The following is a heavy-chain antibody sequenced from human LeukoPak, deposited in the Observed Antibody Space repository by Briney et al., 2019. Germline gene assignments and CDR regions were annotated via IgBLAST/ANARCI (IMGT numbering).Heavy chain of an antibody. CDR3: ARSYASSLYWNWFDP. V-gene: IGHV4-39*01. Sequence: WETLSLTCTVSGGSISSSSYYWGWIRQPPGKGLEWIGSIYYSGNTYYNPSLKSRVTISVDTSKNQFSLRLSSVTAADTAVYYCARSYASSLYWNWFDPWGQGTLVTVSS. CDR2: IYYSGNT. J-gene: IGHJ5*02. D-gene: IGHD6-13*01. CDR1: GGSISSSSYY.